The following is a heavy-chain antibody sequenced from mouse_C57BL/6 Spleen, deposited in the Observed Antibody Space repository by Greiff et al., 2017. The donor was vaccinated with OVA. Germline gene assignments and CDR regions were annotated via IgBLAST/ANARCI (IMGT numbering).Heavy chain of an antibody. CDR1: GYTFTDYY. CDR3: ARHGGYYFDY. D-gene: IGHD1-1*02. CDR2: INPNNGGT. V-gene: IGHV1-26*01. J-gene: IGHJ2*01. Sequence: EVMLQQSGPELVKPGASVKISCKASGYTFTDYYMNWVKQSHGKSLEWIGDINPNNGGTSYNQKFKGKATLTVDKSSSTAYMELRSLTSEDSAVYYCARHGGYYFDYWGQGTILTVSS.